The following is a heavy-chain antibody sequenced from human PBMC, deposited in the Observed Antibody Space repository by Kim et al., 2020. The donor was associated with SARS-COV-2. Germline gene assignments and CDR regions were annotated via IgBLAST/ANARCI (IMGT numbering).Heavy chain of an antibody. J-gene: IGHJ4*02. V-gene: IGHV3-11*04. Sequence: YADSVKGRFTISRDNAKNSLYLQMNSLRAEDTAVYYCARDGGIAAASFDYWGQGTLVTVSS. CDR3: ARDGGIAAASFDY. D-gene: IGHD6-13*01.